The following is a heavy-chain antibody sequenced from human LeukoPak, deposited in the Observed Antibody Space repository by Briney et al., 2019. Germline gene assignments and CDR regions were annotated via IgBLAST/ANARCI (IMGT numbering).Heavy chain of an antibody. CDR3: ARDGTSGYYLGAFGY. Sequence: TSETLSLTCTVSGGSISSYYWSWIRQPPGKGLEWVGYIYYSGSTNYNPSLKSRVTISVDTSKNQFSLKLSSVTAAGTAVYYCARDGTSGYYLGAFGYWGQGNLVTVSS. J-gene: IGHJ4*02. CDR2: IYYSGST. CDR1: GGSISSYY. D-gene: IGHD5-12*01. V-gene: IGHV4-59*01.